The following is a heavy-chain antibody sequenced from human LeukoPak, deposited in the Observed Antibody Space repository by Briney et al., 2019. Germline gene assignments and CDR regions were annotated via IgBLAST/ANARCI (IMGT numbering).Heavy chain of an antibody. V-gene: IGHV1-2*02. CDR1: GYTFTGYY. CDR3: ARDRQPAHSSSWYSPQIDY. J-gene: IGHJ4*02. D-gene: IGHD6-13*01. Sequence: ASVKVSCKASGYTFTGYYMHWVRQAPGQGLEWMGWINPNSGGTNYAQKFQGRVTMTRDTSISTAYMELSSLRSEDTAVYYCARDRQPAHSSSWYSPQIDYWGQGTLVAVSS. CDR2: INPNSGGT.